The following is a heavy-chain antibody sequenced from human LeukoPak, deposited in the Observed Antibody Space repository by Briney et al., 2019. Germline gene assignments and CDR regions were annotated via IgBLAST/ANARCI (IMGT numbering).Heavy chain of an antibody. CDR3: AKDIYYDSSGCDY. D-gene: IGHD3-22*01. CDR2: ISWNSGSI. V-gene: IGHV3-9*01. Sequence: GRSLRLSCTASGFTFDDYAMHWVRQAPGKGLEWVSGISWNSGSIGYADSVEGRFTISRDNAKNSLYLQMNSLRAEDTALYYCAKDIYYDSSGCDYWGQGTLVTVSS. J-gene: IGHJ4*02. CDR1: GFTFDDYA.